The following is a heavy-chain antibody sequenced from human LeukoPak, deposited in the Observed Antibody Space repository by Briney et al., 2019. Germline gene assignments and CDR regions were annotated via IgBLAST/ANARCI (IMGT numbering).Heavy chain of an antibody. D-gene: IGHD3-3*01. CDR3: VRGSLASGVVVYYYYYLDV. J-gene: IGHJ6*03. CDR2: ISASRDIT. V-gene: IGHV3-48*01. Sequence: GGSLRLSCAASGFNYSSYTMHWVRQAPGMGLEWLAYISASRDITYYADSVKGRFTISRDNAKNSLYLQMNSLRAEDTAVYYCVRGSLASGVVVYYYYYLDVWGKGTTVTVSS. CDR1: GFNYSSYT.